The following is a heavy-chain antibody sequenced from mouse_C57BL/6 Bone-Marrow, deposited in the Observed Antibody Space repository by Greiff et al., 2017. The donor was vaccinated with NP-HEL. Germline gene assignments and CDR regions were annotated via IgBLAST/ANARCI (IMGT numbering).Heavy chain of an antibody. D-gene: IGHD2-1*01. CDR3: ARGGMVYFDY. CDR1: GYTFTSYG. CDR2: IYPRSGNT. Sequence: QVQLQQSGAELARPGASVKLSCKASGYTFTSYGISWVKQRTGQGLEWIGEIYPRSGNTYYNEKFKGKATLTADKSSSTAYMQLSSLTSEDSAVYFCARGGMVYFDYWGQGTTLTVSS. J-gene: IGHJ2*01. V-gene: IGHV1-81*01.